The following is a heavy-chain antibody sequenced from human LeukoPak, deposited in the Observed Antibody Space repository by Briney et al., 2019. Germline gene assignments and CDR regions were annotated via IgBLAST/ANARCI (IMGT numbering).Heavy chain of an antibody. V-gene: IGHV3-30*02. D-gene: IGHD3-9*01. CDR3: ANRGYDILTGYWNYYYYYGMDV. J-gene: IGHJ6*02. Sequence: GGSLRLSCAASGFTFSNYGMHWVRQAPGKGLEWVAFIRYDGSNKYYADSVKGRFTISRDNSKNTLYLQMNSLRAEDTAVYYCANRGYDILTGYWNYYYYYGMDVWGQGTTVTVSS. CDR1: GFTFSNYG. CDR2: IRYDGSNK.